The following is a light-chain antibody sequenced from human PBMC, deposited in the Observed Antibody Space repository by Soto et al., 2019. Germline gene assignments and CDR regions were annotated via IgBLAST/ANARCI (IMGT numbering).Light chain of an antibody. Sequence: DIQMTQSPSSLSASVGESVTFTCRASQSIRYSLNWFQQKPGKAPKVLIYAASSLPSGVPSRFSGNGSGKEFTLTITSLQREDFATYYCQESISNLGTFGPGTTVDIK. CDR2: AAS. V-gene: IGKV1-39*01. CDR3: QESISNLGT. J-gene: IGKJ3*01. CDR1: QSIRYS.